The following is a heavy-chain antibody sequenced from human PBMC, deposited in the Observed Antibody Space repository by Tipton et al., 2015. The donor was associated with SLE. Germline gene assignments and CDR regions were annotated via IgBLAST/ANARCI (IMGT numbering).Heavy chain of an antibody. CDR2: IYFSGGSDFGST. Sequence: TLSLTCTVAGGSISTYYWSWIRQSPGKGLEWIGFIYFSGGSDFGSTDYSLSLKSRVTISADTSKNEFFLNLSSVTAADTAVYYCARLRALHIYYLEYWGQGALVTVSS. V-gene: IGHV4-59*01. CDR3: ARLRALHIYYLEY. J-gene: IGHJ4*02. D-gene: IGHD2-21*01. CDR1: GGSISTYY.